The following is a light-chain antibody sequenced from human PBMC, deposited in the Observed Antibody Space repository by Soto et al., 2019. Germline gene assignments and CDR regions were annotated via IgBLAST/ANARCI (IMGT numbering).Light chain of an antibody. Sequence: EIVLTQSPGTLSLSPGERATLSCRASQSVSSSNLAWFQQRPGQAPRLLIYRASTRATGTPARFSGSGSGTEFTLTITSLQSEDFALYYCQQYHNLWTFGQGTKVDIK. V-gene: IGKV3-15*01. CDR3: QQYHNLWT. J-gene: IGKJ1*01. CDR1: QSVSSSN. CDR2: RAS.